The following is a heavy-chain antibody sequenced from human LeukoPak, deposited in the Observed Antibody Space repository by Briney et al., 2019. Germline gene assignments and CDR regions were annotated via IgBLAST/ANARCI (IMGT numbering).Heavy chain of an antibody. CDR1: GFTFDDYA. D-gene: IGHD4-17*01. V-gene: IGHV3-9*01. J-gene: IGHJ4*02. CDR3: AKDKNPYGDRLFDY. Sequence: GGSLRLSCAASGFTFDDYAMHWVGQAPGKGGEGVSGISWNSGSIVYADSVKGRLTISRENAKKTLYLQMNSLRSEDTALYYCAKDKNPYGDRLFDYWGQGTLVTVSS. CDR2: ISWNSGSI.